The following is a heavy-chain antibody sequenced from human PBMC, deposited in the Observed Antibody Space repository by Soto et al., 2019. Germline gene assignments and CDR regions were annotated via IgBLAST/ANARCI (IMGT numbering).Heavy chain of an antibody. J-gene: IGHJ2*01. Sequence: ASGKVSCKASGYTFTNYAMHWGRQAPGQRLGWMGWINAGNGNTKYSQKFQGRVTITRDTSASTAYMELSSLRSEDTAVYYCARGGSLYWYFDLWGRGTLVTVSS. D-gene: IGHD1-26*01. V-gene: IGHV1-3*01. CDR2: INAGNGNT. CDR3: ARGGSLYWYFDL. CDR1: GYTFTNYA.